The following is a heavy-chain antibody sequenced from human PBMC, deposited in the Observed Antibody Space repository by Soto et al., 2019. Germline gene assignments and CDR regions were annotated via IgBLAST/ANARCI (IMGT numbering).Heavy chain of an antibody. CDR1: GFTFSDHY. Sequence: GGSLRLSCAACGFTFSDHYMDWVRQAPGKGLEWVGRTRNKANSYTTEYAASVKGRFTISRDDSKNSLYLQMNSLKTEDTAVYYCARSIYGVREFDYWGQGTLVTVSS. CDR3: ARSIYGVREFDY. D-gene: IGHD4-17*01. CDR2: TRNKANSYTT. J-gene: IGHJ4*02. V-gene: IGHV3-72*01.